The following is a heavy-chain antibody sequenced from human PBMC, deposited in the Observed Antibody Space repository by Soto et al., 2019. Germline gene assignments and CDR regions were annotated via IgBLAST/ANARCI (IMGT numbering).Heavy chain of an antibody. D-gene: IGHD3-22*01. V-gene: IGHV1-69*06. CDR2: IIPIFGTA. Sequence: QVQLVQSGAEVKKPWSSVKVSCKASGGTFSSYAISWVRQAPGQGLEWMGGIIPIFGTANYAQKFQGRVTITADKSTSTAYMELSRLRSEYTAVYYCATNQYPYYYDSSGYYPFDYWGQGTLVTVSS. J-gene: IGHJ4*02. CDR3: ATNQYPYYYDSSGYYPFDY. CDR1: GGTFSSYA.